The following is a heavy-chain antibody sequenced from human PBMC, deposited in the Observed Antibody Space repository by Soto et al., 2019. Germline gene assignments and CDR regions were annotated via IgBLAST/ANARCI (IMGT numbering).Heavy chain of an antibody. Sequence: QVQLVQSGAEVKKPGASVKVSCKASGYTFTSYDINWVRQATGQGLEWMGWMNPNSGNTGYAQKFQGRVTMTRNTSISTAYMELSSLRSEDTAVYYCARPVTLRAYYYYYYMDVWGKGTTVTVSS. CDR1: GYTFTSYD. D-gene: IGHD2-21*02. J-gene: IGHJ6*03. V-gene: IGHV1-8*01. CDR2: MNPNSGNT. CDR3: ARPVTLRAYYYYYYMDV.